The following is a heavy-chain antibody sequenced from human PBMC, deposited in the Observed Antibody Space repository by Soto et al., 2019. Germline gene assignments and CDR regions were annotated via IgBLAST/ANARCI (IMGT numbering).Heavy chain of an antibody. CDR1: GYTFRNFG. CDR3: ARENSYFDY. J-gene: IGHJ4*02. Sequence: QIQLLQSGAEVKKPGASVKVTCKASGYTFRNFGISWVRQAPGQGLVWLGWISAYNANANNAQKFLGRLTMTADTSTSPAYMELRSLRSADTAVYYCARENSYFDYWGQGTLVTVSS. V-gene: IGHV1-18*01. CDR2: ISAYNANA.